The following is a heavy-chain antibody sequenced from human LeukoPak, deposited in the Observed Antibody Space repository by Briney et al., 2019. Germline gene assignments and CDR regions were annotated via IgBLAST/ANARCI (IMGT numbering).Heavy chain of an antibody. J-gene: IGHJ4*02. CDR2: INHSGST. CDR3: ARGRYSSSWYRGYFDY. D-gene: IGHD6-13*01. V-gene: IGHV4-34*01. CDR1: GRSFSGYY. Sequence: SETLSLTCAVYGRSFSGYYWSWIRQPPGKGLEWIGEINHSGSTNYNPSLKSRVTISVDTSKNQFSLKLSSVTAADTAVYYCARGRYSSSWYRGYFDYWGQGTLVTVSS.